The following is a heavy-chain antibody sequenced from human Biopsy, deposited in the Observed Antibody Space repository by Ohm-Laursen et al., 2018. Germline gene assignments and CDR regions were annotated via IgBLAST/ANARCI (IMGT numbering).Heavy chain of an antibody. Sequence: SLRLSCSASGFTFDDYAMHWVRQAPGKGLEWVSGISWHSGSRDYADSVKGRFTISRDNAKKLLYLQMNSLRAEDTALYYCAKDVRVKVQLDCMDVWGQGTTVTVSS. CDR2: ISWHSGSR. CDR3: AKDVRVKVQLDCMDV. D-gene: IGHD1-1*01. V-gene: IGHV3-9*01. J-gene: IGHJ6*02. CDR1: GFTFDDYA.